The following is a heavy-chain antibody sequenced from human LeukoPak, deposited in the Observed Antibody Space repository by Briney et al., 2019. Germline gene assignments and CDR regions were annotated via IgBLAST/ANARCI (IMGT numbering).Heavy chain of an antibody. V-gene: IGHV3-30*02. Sequence: GSLRLSCAASGFTFSSYGMHWVRQAPGTGLEWVAFIRYDGSYKYYADSVKGRFTISRDNSKNTLYLQMNSLRAEDTAVYYCAKDSSDSSAYYFDYWGQGTLVTVSS. J-gene: IGHJ4*02. D-gene: IGHD3-22*01. CDR3: AKDSSDSSAYYFDY. CDR1: GFTFSSYG. CDR2: IRYDGSYK.